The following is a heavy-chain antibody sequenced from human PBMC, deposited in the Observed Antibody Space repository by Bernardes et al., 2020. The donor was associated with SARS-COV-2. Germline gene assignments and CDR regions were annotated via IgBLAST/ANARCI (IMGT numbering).Heavy chain of an antibody. Sequence: SETLSLTCTVSGGSISTSTYYWGWIRQSPGKGLEWIGTIYYTGSTYYNPSLKSRVTISVDTYKNQFSLRLTSVTAADTSVYYCARAPPEAVAGMGLFDYWGQGTLVTVSS. V-gene: IGHV4-39*01. CDR3: ARAPPEAVAGMGLFDY. CDR1: GGSISTSTYY. D-gene: IGHD6-19*01. CDR2: IYYTGST. J-gene: IGHJ4*02.